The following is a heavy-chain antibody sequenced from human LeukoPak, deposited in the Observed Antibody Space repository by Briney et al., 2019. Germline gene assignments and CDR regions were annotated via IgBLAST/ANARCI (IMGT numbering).Heavy chain of an antibody. CDR1: GGSINNDNYY. CDR2: IYYSGNSGNT. V-gene: IGHV4-39*01. CDR3: ARRRDTGGYYFYYYFDS. Sequence: SESLSLTCTVSGGSINNDNYYWGWIRQSPGKGLEWIGNIYYSGNSGNTYYNPSLKSRVTISVDTAKNQFSLNLSSVTAADTALYYCARRRDTGGYYFYYYFDSWGLGTLVSVSS. D-gene: IGHD3-22*01. J-gene: IGHJ4*02.